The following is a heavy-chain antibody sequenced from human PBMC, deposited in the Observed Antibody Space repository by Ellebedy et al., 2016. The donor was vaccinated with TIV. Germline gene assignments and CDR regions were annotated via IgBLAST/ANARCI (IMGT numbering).Heavy chain of an antibody. V-gene: IGHV3-23*01. Sequence: GEFLKISCAASGFTFSNYAMSWVRQAPGKGLEWVSAISGSGGSTYYADSVKGRFTISRDNSKNTLYLQMNSLRAEDTAVYYCANLPYYGSGSHNWFDPWGQGTMVTVSS. CDR3: ANLPYYGSGSHNWFDP. J-gene: IGHJ5*02. CDR1: GFTFSNYA. D-gene: IGHD3-10*01. CDR2: ISGSGGST.